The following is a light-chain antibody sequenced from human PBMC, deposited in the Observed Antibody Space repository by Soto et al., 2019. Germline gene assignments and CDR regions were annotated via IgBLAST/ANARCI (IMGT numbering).Light chain of an antibody. J-gene: IGLJ1*01. CDR2: NVN. Sequence: QSALIQPPSVSGSPGQSVTISCTGTSSDVGSYDYVSWYQQHPGTVPKPMIYNVNTRPSGVPDRFSGSKSGNAASLTVSGLQAEDEADYYCSSYAGSNYPYVFGTGTKLTVL. CDR1: SSDVGSYDY. V-gene: IGLV2-8*01. CDR3: SSYAGSNYPYV.